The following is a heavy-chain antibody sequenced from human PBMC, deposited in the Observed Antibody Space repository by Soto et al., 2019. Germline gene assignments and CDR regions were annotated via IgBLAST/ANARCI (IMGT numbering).Heavy chain of an antibody. J-gene: IGHJ6*02. CDR2: IKQDGSEK. CDR3: ARDSRSWETLNYYYYCGMDV. D-gene: IGHD1-26*01. CDR1: GFTFSSYW. Sequence: GGSLRLSCAASGFTFSSYWMSWVRQAPGKGLEWVANIKQDGSEKYYVDSVKGRFTISRDNAKNSLYLQMNSLRAEDTAVYYCARDSRSWETLNYYYYCGMDVWGQGTTVTVSS. V-gene: IGHV3-7*01.